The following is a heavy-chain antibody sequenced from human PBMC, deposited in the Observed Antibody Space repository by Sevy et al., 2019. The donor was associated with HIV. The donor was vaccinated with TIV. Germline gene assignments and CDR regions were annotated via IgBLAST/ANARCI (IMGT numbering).Heavy chain of an antibody. Sequence: GGSLRLSCTASGFTFNTHAMTWVRQAPGKGLEWVSVISGPGLSTYYADSVKGRFTISRDNSKNTLYLQMNSLRVDDSATYYCAKALNPALVSMIEVILRTLKGFDVWGQGTMVTVSS. J-gene: IGHJ3*01. CDR1: GFTFNTHA. D-gene: IGHD3-22*01. CDR2: ISGPGLST. V-gene: IGHV3-23*01. CDR3: AKALNPALVSMIEVILRTLKGFDV.